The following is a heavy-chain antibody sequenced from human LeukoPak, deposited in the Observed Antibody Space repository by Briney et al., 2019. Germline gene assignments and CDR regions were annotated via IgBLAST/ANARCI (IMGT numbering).Heavy chain of an antibody. Sequence: ASVKDSCKASGYTFTSYYMHWVRQAPGQGLEWMGVVNPTDGRTTYAQNLQGRVTMTRDTSTSTVYMELSSLKSDDTAVYYCARAVGPRGQSWFDPWGQGTLVTVSS. CDR3: ARAVGPRGQSWFDP. V-gene: IGHV1-46*03. CDR2: VNPTDGRT. J-gene: IGHJ5*02. D-gene: IGHD3-10*01. CDR1: GYTFTSYY.